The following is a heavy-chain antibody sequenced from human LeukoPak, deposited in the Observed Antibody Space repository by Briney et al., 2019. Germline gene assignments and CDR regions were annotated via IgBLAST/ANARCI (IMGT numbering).Heavy chain of an antibody. V-gene: IGHV3-48*04. CDR3: ARKPLTPYYFDY. CDR2: ISSSGSTI. CDR1: GFTFSSNW. J-gene: IGHJ4*02. Sequence: GGSLRLSCAASGFTFSSNWMSWVRQAPGKGLEWVSYISSSGSTIYYADSVKGRFTISRDNAKNSMYLQMSSLRAEDTAVYYCARKPLTPYYFDYWGQGTLVTVSS.